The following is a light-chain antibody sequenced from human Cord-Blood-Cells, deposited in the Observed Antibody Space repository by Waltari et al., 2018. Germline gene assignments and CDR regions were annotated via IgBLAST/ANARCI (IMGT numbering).Light chain of an antibody. CDR2: GAS. Sequence: EIVLTQSPGTLSLSPGERDTLSCRASQSVSSSYLAWYQQKPGQAPRLLIYGASSRATGIPDRFSVSGSGTDFTLTISRLEPEDFAVYYCQQYGSSNPYSFGQGTKLEIK. CDR3: QQYGSSNPYS. J-gene: IGKJ2*03. V-gene: IGKV3-20*01. CDR1: QSVSSSY.